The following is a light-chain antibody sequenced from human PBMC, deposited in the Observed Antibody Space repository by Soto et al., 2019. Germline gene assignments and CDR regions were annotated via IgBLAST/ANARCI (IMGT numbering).Light chain of an antibody. Sequence: ELVLTQSPGTLSLSPGERATLYCRASQRVSSSYFAWYQQKPGQDPRLLVYGASSRATCIPDRFSGSGSGTDLTVTISRVETEDLAVDYCHHYVIPSFTFGPGTRVDIK. CDR1: QRVSSSY. V-gene: IGKV3-20*01. J-gene: IGKJ3*01. CDR2: GAS. CDR3: HHYVIPSFT.